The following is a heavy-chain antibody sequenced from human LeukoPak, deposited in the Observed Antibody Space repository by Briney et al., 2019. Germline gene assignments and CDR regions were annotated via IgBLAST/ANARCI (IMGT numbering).Heavy chain of an antibody. CDR3: ARGRRYYGSGSTFYFDY. Sequence: SETLSLTCTVSGGSISSSGYYWSWIRQHPGKGLEWIGYIYYSGSTYYNPSLKSRVTISVDTSKNQFSLKLSSVTAADTAVYYCARGRRYYGSGSTFYFDYWGQGTLVTVSS. J-gene: IGHJ4*02. CDR1: GGSISSSGYY. V-gene: IGHV4-31*03. CDR2: IYYSGST. D-gene: IGHD3-10*01.